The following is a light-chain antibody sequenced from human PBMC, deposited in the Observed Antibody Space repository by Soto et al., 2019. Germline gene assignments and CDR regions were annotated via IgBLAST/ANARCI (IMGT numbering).Light chain of an antibody. V-gene: IGLV1-44*01. Sequence: QSVLTQPPSASGTPGQRVTISCSGSSSNIGRSFVYWYQQLPGTAPKLLIHNNNQRPSGVPDRVSGSKSGTSASLAISGLQSEDEADYYCAAWDSSLEGWAFGGGTQLTVL. CDR1: SSNIGRSF. CDR2: NNN. CDR3: AAWDSSLEGWA. J-gene: IGLJ3*02.